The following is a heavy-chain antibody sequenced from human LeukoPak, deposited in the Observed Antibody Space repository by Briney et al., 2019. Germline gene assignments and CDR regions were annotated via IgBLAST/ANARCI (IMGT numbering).Heavy chain of an antibody. CDR3: ARGVSPGYGGNDAFDI. V-gene: IGHV4-39*07. CDR2: LYLSGAT. Sequence: SETLSLTCTASGGSISSGDDYWGWIRQPPGKGLEWIGGLYLSGATYYSPSLRSRVTTSVDTSKNQFFLKLSSVTAADTAVYWCARGVSPGYGGNDAFDIWGQGTMVTVSS. CDR1: GGSISSGDDY. J-gene: IGHJ3*02. D-gene: IGHD4-23*01.